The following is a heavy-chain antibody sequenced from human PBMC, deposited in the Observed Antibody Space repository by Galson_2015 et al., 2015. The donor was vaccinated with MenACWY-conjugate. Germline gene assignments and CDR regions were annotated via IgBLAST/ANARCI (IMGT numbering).Heavy chain of an antibody. Sequence: PLRLSCAASGFRFSSQWLGWVRQAPGKGPECVASINEDGSDKSYMDSVKGRFTISRDNAQNSLSLQMNSLSVEDTAVYYCARGGKWGHGTLVTVSS. V-gene: IGHV3-7*03. CDR3: ARGGK. J-gene: IGHJ4*01. D-gene: IGHD4-23*01. CDR2: INEDGSDK. CDR1: GFRFSSQW.